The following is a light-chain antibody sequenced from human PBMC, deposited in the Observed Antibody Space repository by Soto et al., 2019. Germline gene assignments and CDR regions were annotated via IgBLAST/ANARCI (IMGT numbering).Light chain of an antibody. CDR2: GAS. CDR1: QSVSSN. Sequence: EIVMTQSPATLSVSPGERATLSCRASQSVSSNLAWYQQTPGQAPRLLIYGASTRATGIPARFSGSGSGTEFTLTISSLQSEDFAVYYCQHYDNWLGTFDQGTKVEVK. J-gene: IGKJ1*01. V-gene: IGKV3D-15*01. CDR3: QHYDNWLGT.